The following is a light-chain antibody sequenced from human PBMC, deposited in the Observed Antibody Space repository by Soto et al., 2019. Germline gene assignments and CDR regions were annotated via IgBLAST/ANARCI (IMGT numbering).Light chain of an antibody. CDR3: QQSYSTPQT. CDR1: QSISSY. V-gene: IGKV1-39*01. J-gene: IGKJ2*01. CDR2: AAS. Sequence: DIPMTQSPSSLSASVGDRVTITCRASQSISSYLNWYQQKPGKAPKLLIYAASSLQSGVPSRFSSSRAGTDFTLTISSLQPEDFATYYCQQSYSTPQTFGQGTKLEIK.